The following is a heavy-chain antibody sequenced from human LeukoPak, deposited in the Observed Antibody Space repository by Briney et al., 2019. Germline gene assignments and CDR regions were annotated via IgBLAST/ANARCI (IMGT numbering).Heavy chain of an antibody. D-gene: IGHD3-16*01. J-gene: IGHJ5*02. Sequence: GGSLRLSCAASGFTFSSYAMSWVRQAPGKGLEWVSAISGSGGSTYYADSVKGRFTISRDNSKNTLYLQMNSLRAEDTAVYYCAKDPVLYASYVRWFGPWGRGTLVTGSS. CDR2: ISGSGGST. CDR3: AKDPVLYASYVRWFGP. CDR1: GFTFSSYA. V-gene: IGHV3-23*01.